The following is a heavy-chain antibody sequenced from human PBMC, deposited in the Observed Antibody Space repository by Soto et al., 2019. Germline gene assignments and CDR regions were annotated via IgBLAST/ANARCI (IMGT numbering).Heavy chain of an antibody. J-gene: IGHJ5*02. CDR1: GGSISSSSYY. V-gene: IGHV4-39*01. D-gene: IGHD3-3*01. CDR3: ASLRLRWFDP. Sequence: SETLSLTCTVSGGSISSSSYYWGWIRQPPGKGLEWIGSIYYSGSTYYNPPLKSRVTISVDTSKNQFSLKLSSVTAADTAVYYCASLRLRWFDPWGQGTLVTVSS. CDR2: IYYSGST.